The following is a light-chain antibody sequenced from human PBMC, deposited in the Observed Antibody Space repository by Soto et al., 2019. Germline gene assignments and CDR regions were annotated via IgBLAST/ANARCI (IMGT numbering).Light chain of an antibody. CDR1: SSDVGGYNY. CDR2: EVS. V-gene: IGLV2-8*01. Sequence: QSALTQPPSASGSPGQSVTISCTGTSSDVGGYNYVSWYQQHPGKAPKLMIYEVSKRPSGVPDRFSGSKSGNTASLTVSGLQAEDEADYYCSSYAGSNNEVFGGGTKSPS. J-gene: IGLJ3*02. CDR3: SSYAGSNNEV.